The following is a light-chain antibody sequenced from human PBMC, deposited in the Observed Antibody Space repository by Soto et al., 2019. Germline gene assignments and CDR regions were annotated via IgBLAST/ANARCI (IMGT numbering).Light chain of an antibody. CDR3: GTWDSSLSAGV. J-gene: IGLJ2*01. Sequence: QSVLTQPPSVSAAPGQTVTISCSGSSSNIGNNYVSWYQQLPGTAPKLLIYDNNKRPSGIPDRFSGSKSGTSATLGITGLQTGDEADYYCGTWDSSLSAGVFGGGTKLPS. CDR2: DNN. CDR1: SSNIGNNY. V-gene: IGLV1-51*01.